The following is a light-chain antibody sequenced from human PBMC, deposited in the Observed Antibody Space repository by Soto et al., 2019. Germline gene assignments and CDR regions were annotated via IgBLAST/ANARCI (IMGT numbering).Light chain of an antibody. V-gene: IGLV1-40*01. CDR2: DNN. J-gene: IGLJ2*01. CDR3: QSYDSSLSGVV. CDR1: SSNIGAGYG. Sequence: QLVLTQPPSVSGAPGQRVTFSCTGSSSNIGAGYGVHWYQQLPGTAPKLLIYDNNNRPSGVPDRFSGSKSGTSASLAITGLQAEDEADYYCQSYDSSLSGVVFGGGTKVTVL.